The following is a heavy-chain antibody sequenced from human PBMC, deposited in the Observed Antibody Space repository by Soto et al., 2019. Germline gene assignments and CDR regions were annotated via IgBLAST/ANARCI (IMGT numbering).Heavy chain of an antibody. CDR3: ARDCTNGVCLGAFDI. D-gene: IGHD2-8*01. J-gene: IGHJ3*02. CDR1: GFTFSSYW. V-gene: IGHV3-7*01. Sequence: GGSLRLSCAASGFTFSSYWMSWVRQAPGKGLEWVANIKQDGSEKYYVDSAKGRFTISRDNAKNSLYLQMNSLRAEDTAVYYCARDCTNGVCLGAFDIWGQGTMVTVSS. CDR2: IKQDGSEK.